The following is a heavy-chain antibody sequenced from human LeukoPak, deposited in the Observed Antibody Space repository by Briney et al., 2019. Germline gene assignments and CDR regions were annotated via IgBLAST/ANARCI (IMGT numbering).Heavy chain of an antibody. D-gene: IGHD2-2*01. CDR3: ARGGSSRPPAH. CDR1: GFTFSNYG. CDR2: ITSSGSPI. J-gene: IGHJ4*02. Sequence: GGSLRLSCAASGFTFSNYGMNWARQAPGKGLEWLIHITSSGSPIYYTDSVKGRFSISRDTAKNSLHLQMNSLRAEDTAVYYCARGGSSRPPAHWGQGTLVTVSS. V-gene: IGHV3-48*04.